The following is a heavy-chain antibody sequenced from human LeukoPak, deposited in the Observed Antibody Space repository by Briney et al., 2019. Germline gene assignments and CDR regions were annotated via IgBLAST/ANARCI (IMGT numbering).Heavy chain of an antibody. J-gene: IGHJ4*02. CDR3: ARDFGGSGSLDY. D-gene: IGHD3-10*01. V-gene: IGHV4-30-2*01. Sequence: SETLSLTCTVSGGSISTSGNYWSWIRQPPGKGLEWIGYIYHSGSTYYNPSLKSRVTISVDRSKNQFSLKLSSVTAADTAVYYCARDFGGSGSLDYWGQGTLVTVSS. CDR2: IYHSGST. CDR1: GGSISTSGNY.